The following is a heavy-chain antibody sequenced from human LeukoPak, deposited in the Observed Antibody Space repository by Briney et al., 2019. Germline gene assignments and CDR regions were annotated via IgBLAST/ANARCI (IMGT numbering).Heavy chain of an antibody. CDR3: ARADIVATNFDY. V-gene: IGHV4-30-4*01. J-gene: IGHJ4*02. CDR1: GGSISSGDYY. CDR2: IYYGGST. D-gene: IGHD5-12*01. Sequence: PSETLSLTCTVSGGSISSGDYYWSWIRQPPGKGLEWIGYIYYGGSTYYNPSLKSRVTISVDTSKNQFSLKLSSVTAADTAVYYCARADIVATNFDYWGQGTLVTVSS.